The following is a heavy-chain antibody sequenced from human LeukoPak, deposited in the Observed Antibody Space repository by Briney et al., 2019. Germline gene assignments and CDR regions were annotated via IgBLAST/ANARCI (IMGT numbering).Heavy chain of an antibody. D-gene: IGHD2-2*01. Sequence: ASVKVSCKASGGTFSSCAISWVRQAPGQGLEWMGGIIPIFGTANYAQKFQGRVTITTDESTSTAYMELSSLRSEDTAVYYCAREYCSSTSCYYPWFDPWGQGTLVTVSS. CDR2: IIPIFGTA. CDR3: AREYCSSTSCYYPWFDP. J-gene: IGHJ5*02. V-gene: IGHV1-69*05. CDR1: GGTFSSCA.